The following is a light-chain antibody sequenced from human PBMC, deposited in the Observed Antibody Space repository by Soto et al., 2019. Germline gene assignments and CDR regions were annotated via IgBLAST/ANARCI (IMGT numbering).Light chain of an antibody. Sequence: QSALTQPACVSGSRGQSITISCSGTSSDVGSYNLVSWYQQHPGKAPKLIIYEGSKWPSGISNRFSGSKSGKTASLTISGLQAEDEADYYCCSYAGTSTYVIFGGGTKLTVL. CDR1: SSDVGSYNL. V-gene: IGLV2-23*01. CDR3: CSYAGTSTYVI. J-gene: IGLJ2*01. CDR2: EGS.